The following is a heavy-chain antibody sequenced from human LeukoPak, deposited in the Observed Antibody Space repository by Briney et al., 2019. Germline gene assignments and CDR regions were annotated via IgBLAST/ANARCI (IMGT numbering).Heavy chain of an antibody. J-gene: IGHJ4*02. Sequence: PGGSLRLSCAASGFTFDDYAMHWVRRAPGKGLEWVSGISWNSGSIGYADSVKGRFTISRDNAKNSLYLQMSSLRAEDTAVYYCARGLGVQLWLPFDNWGQGTLVTVSS. CDR1: GFTFDDYA. CDR3: ARGLGVQLWLPFDN. CDR2: ISWNSGSI. V-gene: IGHV3-9*01. D-gene: IGHD5-18*01.